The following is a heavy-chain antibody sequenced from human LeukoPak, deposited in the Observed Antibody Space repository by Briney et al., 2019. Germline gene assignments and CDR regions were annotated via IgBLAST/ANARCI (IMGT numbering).Heavy chain of an antibody. J-gene: IGHJ2*01. Sequence: SETLSLTCTVSGGSISGYYWSWIRQPQGKGLEWIGYIFYSGSTNYNPSLKSRVTISVDTSKNQFSLKLSSVTAADTAVYFCARVYYGRTYDYWYFDLWGRGTLVTVSS. D-gene: IGHD3-10*01. CDR3: ARVYYGRTYDYWYFDL. V-gene: IGHV4-59*01. CDR2: IFYSGST. CDR1: GGSISGYY.